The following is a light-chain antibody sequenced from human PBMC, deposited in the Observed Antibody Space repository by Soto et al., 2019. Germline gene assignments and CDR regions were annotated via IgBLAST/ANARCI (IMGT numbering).Light chain of an antibody. CDR1: RSDIGIYNY. CDR2: EVS. Sequence: QSALTQPASVSRSPGQSITISCTGTRSDIGIYNYVSWYQQHPGKAPKLMICEVSNRPSGVSSRFSGSKSGNTASLTISGLRAEDEADYYCTSFTTTSIWVFGGGTKLTVL. J-gene: IGLJ3*02. CDR3: TSFTTTSIWV. V-gene: IGLV2-14*01.